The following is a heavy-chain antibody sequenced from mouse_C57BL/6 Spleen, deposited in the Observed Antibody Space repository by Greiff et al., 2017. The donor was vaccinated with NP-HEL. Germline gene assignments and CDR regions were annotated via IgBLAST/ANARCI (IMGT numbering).Heavy chain of an antibody. Sequence: VQLQQPGAELVKPGASVKLSCKASGYTFTSYWMQWVKQRPGQGLEWIGEIDPSDSYTNYNQKFKGKATLTVDTSSSTAYMQLSSLTSEDSAVYYCARPGMGNYEAMDYWGQGTSVTVSS. V-gene: IGHV1-50*01. CDR2: IDPSDSYT. J-gene: IGHJ4*01. D-gene: IGHD2-1*01. CDR1: GYTFTSYW. CDR3: ARPGMGNYEAMDY.